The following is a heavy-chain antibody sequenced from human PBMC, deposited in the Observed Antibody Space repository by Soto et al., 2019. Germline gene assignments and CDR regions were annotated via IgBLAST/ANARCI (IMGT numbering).Heavy chain of an antibody. Sequence: QVQLVQSGAEVKKPGASVKVSCKASGYSFTRYAIHWVRQAPGQRLEWMGWINAGSGGTKFSQKFQGRVTITRDTSASTAYMELSSLTSEDTAIYYCARETGSTPNFDYWGQGTLVNVSS. CDR1: GYSFTRYA. CDR2: INAGSGGT. V-gene: IGHV1-3*01. CDR3: ARETGSTPNFDY. J-gene: IGHJ4*02. D-gene: IGHD4-17*01.